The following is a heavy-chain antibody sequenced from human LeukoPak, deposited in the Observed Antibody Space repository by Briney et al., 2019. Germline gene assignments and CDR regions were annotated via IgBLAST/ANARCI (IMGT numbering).Heavy chain of an antibody. CDR1: GFTFSSYE. Sequence: PGGSLRLSCAASGFTFSSYEMNWVRQAPGKGLEWVSYTSSSGSTIYYADSVKGRFTISRDNSKNTLYLQMNSLRAEDTAVYYCARDIGGNYYYYMDVWGKGTTVTVSS. D-gene: IGHD3-16*02. CDR2: TSSSGSTI. CDR3: ARDIGGNYYYYMDV. J-gene: IGHJ6*03. V-gene: IGHV3-48*03.